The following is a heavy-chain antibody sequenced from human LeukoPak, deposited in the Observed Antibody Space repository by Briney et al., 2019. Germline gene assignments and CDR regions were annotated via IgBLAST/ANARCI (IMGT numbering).Heavy chain of an antibody. CDR2: IYPGDSDT. CDR3: ARQGGGYSYGYTPSYYMDV. Sequence: GESLKISCKGSGYSFTSYWIGWVRQMPGKGLEWMGIIYPGDSDTRYSPSFQGQVTISADKSISTAYLQWSSLKASDTAMYYCARQGGGYSYGYTPSYYMDVWGKGTTVTVSS. V-gene: IGHV5-51*01. CDR1: GYSFTSYW. D-gene: IGHD5-18*01. J-gene: IGHJ6*03.